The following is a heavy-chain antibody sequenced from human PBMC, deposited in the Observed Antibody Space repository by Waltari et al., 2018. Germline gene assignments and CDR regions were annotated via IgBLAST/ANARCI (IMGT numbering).Heavy chain of an antibody. V-gene: IGHV3-66*02. CDR3: ATARDEETAMVYFDH. CDR2: IYAAGST. D-gene: IGHD5-18*01. CDR1: GFTFRSNH. Sequence: EVQLVESGGALVHPGGSLRLSCAASGFTFRSNHMAWVRQAPGKGLEWFSIIYAAGSTYYADSVMGRFTISRDNSKNTLHLQMNSLRSEDTAIYYCATARDEETAMVYFDHWGEGSLVSVSS. J-gene: IGHJ4*02.